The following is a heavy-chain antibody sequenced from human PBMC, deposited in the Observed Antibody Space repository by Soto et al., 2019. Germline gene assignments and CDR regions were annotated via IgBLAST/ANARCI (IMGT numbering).Heavy chain of an antibody. D-gene: IGHD3-22*01. CDR1: GGSISTNY. Sequence: QVQLQESGPGLVKPSETLSLTCTVSGGSISTNYWSWIRQPPGKGLEWIGYIYNSGSINYNPSLKSRVTISVDTSKNHFSLQLASVTAADTAVYYCARGDSHSSGYLIVGVLTQWGQGTLVTVSS. V-gene: IGHV4-59*01. J-gene: IGHJ4*02. CDR2: IYNSGSI. CDR3: ARGDSHSSGYLIVGVLTQ.